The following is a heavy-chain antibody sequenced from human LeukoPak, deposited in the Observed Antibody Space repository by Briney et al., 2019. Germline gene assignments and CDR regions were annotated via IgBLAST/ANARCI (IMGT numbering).Heavy chain of an antibody. J-gene: IGHJ6*03. CDR2: IYSGGST. CDR3: ARYGYSSSWYTYYYMDV. V-gene: IGHV3-66*01. CDR1: GFTVSSNY. Sequence: GGSLRLSCAASGFTVSSNYMSWVRQAPGKGLEWVSVIYSGGSTYYADSVKGRFTISRDNSKNTLYLQMNSLRAEDTAVYYCARYGYSSSWYTYYYMDVWGKGTTVTISS. D-gene: IGHD6-13*01.